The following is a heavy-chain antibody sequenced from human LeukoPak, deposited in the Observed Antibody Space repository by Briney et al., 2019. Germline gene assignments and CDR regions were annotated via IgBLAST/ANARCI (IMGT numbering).Heavy chain of an antibody. CDR3: SKDPNGDYVGAFDM. CDR2: ITGSGRGT. CDR1: GLTFSNYA. D-gene: IGHD4-17*01. J-gene: IGHJ3*02. V-gene: IGHV3-23*01. Sequence: GSLTLSCTASGLTFSNYATTWVRQAPGKGLEWVSSITGSGRGTYYADSVKGRFSVSRDNSQNTVFLHMNSLRADDTALYYCSKDPNGDYVGAFDMWGPGIMVTVSS.